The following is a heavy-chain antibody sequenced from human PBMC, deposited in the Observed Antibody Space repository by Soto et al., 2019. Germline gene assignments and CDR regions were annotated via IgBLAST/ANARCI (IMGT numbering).Heavy chain of an antibody. Sequence: GASVKVSCKVSGYTLTELSMHWVRQAPGKGLEWMGGFDPEDGETIYAQKFQGRVTMTEDTSTDTAYMELSSLRSEDTAVYYCATGLGYCSGGSCYSGWFDPWGQGTLVTVSS. CDR1: GYTLTELS. CDR2: FDPEDGET. D-gene: IGHD2-15*01. J-gene: IGHJ5*02. V-gene: IGHV1-24*01. CDR3: ATGLGYCSGGSCYSGWFDP.